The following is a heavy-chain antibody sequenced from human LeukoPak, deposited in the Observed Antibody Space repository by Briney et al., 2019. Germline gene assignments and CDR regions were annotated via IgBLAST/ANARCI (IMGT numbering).Heavy chain of an antibody. Sequence: GGSLRLSWAASGFTFSSYGMHWVRQAPGKWLEWVAVISYDGSNKYYADSVEGRFTISRDNSKNTLYLQMNSLRAEDTAVYYCAKDRPFVVVVAATPPLFDYWGQGTLVTVSP. CDR1: GFTFSSYG. V-gene: IGHV3-30*18. CDR2: ISYDGSNK. D-gene: IGHD2-15*01. J-gene: IGHJ4*02. CDR3: AKDRPFVVVVAATPPLFDY.